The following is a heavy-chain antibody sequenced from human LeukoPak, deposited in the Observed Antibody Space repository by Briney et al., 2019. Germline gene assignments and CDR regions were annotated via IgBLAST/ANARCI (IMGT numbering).Heavy chain of an antibody. CDR2: INPNTGGT. J-gene: IGHJ4*02. V-gene: IGHV1-2*02. CDR3: ARSQGGVRGVYDY. CDR1: GYTFTDNY. Sequence: PGASVKVSCKASGYTFTDNYMHWVRQAPGQGLEWMGCINPNTGGTIYAQKFQGRVTMTRETSISTAYMVLSRLRSDDTALYYCARSQGGVRGVYDYWGQGTLVTASS. D-gene: IGHD3-10*01.